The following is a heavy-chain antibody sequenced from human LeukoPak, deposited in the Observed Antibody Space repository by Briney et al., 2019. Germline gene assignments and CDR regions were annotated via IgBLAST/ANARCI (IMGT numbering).Heavy chain of an antibody. CDR1: GFTFISYS. V-gene: IGHV3-74*01. D-gene: IGHD2-21*01. Sequence: PGGSLRPSCAASGFTFISYSMNWVRQAPGKGLVWVSRINSDGSSTSYADSVKGRFTISRDSAKNTLYLQMNSLRAKDTAVYYCARDGHRLFDYWGQGTLVTVSS. CDR3: ARDGHRLFDY. CDR2: INSDGSST. J-gene: IGHJ4*02.